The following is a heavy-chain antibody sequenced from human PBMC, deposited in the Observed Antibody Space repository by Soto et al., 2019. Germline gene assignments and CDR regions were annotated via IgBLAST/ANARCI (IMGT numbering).Heavy chain of an antibody. V-gene: IGHV4-59*01. CDR3: ARVRGDRKNFWGWFDP. CDR1: GGSISSYY. J-gene: IGHJ5*02. D-gene: IGHD3-3*01. Sequence: SGTLSLTCPVSGGSISSYYWSWIRQPPGKGLEWIGYIYYSGSTNYNPSLKSRVTISVDTSKNQFSLKLSSVTAADTAVYYCARVRGDRKNFWGWFDPWGQGTLVTVSS. CDR2: IYYSGST.